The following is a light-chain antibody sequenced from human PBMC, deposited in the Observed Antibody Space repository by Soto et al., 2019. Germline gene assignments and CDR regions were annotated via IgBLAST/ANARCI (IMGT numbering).Light chain of an antibody. CDR3: QQVYSFPRT. J-gene: IGKJ1*01. CDR1: QGISNW. Sequence: DIQMTQSPASVSASVGDRVTITCRASQGISNWLAWYQQKPGIAPKLLIFAASTLHSGVPSRFSGSGSGTDFTLTISSLQPEDFATYYCQQVYSFPRTFGQGAKVEI. CDR2: AAS. V-gene: IGKV1-12*01.